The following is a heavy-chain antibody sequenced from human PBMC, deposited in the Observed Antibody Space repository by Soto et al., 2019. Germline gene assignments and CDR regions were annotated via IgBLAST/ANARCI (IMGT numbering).Heavy chain of an antibody. CDR3: ARGIKYGAYSRWFDP. Sequence: QVQLVQSGAEVKKPGASVKVSCKASGYTFTSYDINWVLQATGQGLEDLGWMNPNSGNTAYVQKFQGRVTMTWDTSITTAYMELSSLRSEDTAVYFCARGIKYGAYSRWFDPWGQGTLVTVSS. CDR1: GYTFTSYD. V-gene: IGHV1-8*01. J-gene: IGHJ5*02. D-gene: IGHD4-17*01. CDR2: MNPNSGNT.